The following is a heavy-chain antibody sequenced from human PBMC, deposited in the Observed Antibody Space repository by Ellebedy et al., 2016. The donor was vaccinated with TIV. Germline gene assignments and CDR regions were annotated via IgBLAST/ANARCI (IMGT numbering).Heavy chain of an antibody. CDR1: GFTFSSYG. D-gene: IGHD6-19*01. V-gene: IGHV3-30*02. J-gene: IGHJ4*02. CDR2: IRYDGSNK. CDR3: AKDGSQYSSGWHMDY. Sequence: GESLKISCAASGFTFSSYGMHWVRQAPGEGLEWVTFIRYDGSNKYSADSVRGRFTISRDNSKNTLYLQVNSLRAEDTAVYFCAKDGSQYSSGWHMDYWGQGTPVTVSS.